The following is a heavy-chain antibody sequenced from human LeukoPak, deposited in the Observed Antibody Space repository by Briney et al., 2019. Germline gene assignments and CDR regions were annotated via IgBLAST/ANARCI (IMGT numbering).Heavy chain of an antibody. CDR2: ISSGSTI. CDR1: GFTFSDYY. V-gene: IGHV3-11*01. CDR3: ARLRGPTRD. J-gene: IGHJ4*02. D-gene: IGHD5-12*01. Sequence: PGGSLRLSCAASGFTFSDYYMSWIRQAPGKGLEWVSYISSGSTIYYADSVKGRFTISRDNAKNSLYLQMNSLRAEDTAVYYCARLRGPTRDWGQGTLVTVSS.